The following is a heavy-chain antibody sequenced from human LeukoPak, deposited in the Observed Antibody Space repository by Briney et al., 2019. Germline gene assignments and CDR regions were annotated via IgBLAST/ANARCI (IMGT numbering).Heavy chain of an antibody. CDR1: GGSFSGYY. D-gene: IGHD6-19*01. J-gene: IGHJ4*02. CDR2: INHSGST. V-gene: IGHV4-34*01. Sequence: SETLSLTCAVYGGSFSGYYWSWIRQPPGKGLEWIGEINHSGSTNYNPSLKSRVTISVDTSKNQFSLKLSSVTAPDTAVYYCARRRWGSGWPPDYWGQGTLVTVSS. CDR3: ARRRWGSGWPPDY.